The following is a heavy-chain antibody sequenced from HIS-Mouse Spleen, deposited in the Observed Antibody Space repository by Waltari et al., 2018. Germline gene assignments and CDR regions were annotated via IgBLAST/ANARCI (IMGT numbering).Heavy chain of an antibody. J-gene: IGHJ2*01. CDR3: AREIPYSSSWYDWYFDL. D-gene: IGHD6-13*01. CDR2: IYYSGST. Sequence: QLQLQESGPGLVKPSETLSLTCTVSGGSIISSSYYWGWIRQPPGKGLEWIGSIYYSGSTYDNPSLKSRVTISVDTSKNQFSLKLSSVTAADTAVYYCAREIPYSSSWYDWYFDLWGRGTLVTVSS. CDR1: GGSIISSSYY. V-gene: IGHV4-39*07.